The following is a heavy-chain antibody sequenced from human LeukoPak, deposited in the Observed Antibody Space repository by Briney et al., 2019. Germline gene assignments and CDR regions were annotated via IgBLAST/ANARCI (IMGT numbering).Heavy chain of an antibody. CDR1: GGSISSYY. CDR3: ARGSLSTVYG. D-gene: IGHD4-17*01. Sequence: SETLSLTCTVSGGSISSYYWSWIRQPPGKGLEWIGYIYYSGSTNYNPSLKSRVTISVDTSKNQFSLKLSSVTAADTAVYYCARGSLSTVYGWGQGTLVTVSS. J-gene: IGHJ4*02. CDR2: IYYSGST. V-gene: IGHV4-59*01.